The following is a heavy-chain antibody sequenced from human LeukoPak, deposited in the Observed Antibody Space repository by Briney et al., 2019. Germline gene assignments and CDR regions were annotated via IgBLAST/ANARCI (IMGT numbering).Heavy chain of an antibody. Sequence: GASVKVSCKASGYTFTGYFMHWVRQAPGQGLEWMGWINPNSGATNYAQNFQGGVTMTRDTSISTAYMELRSDDTAVYFCARGHYDTSGYYHLDYWGQGTLVTVSS. V-gene: IGHV1-2*02. CDR2: INPNSGAT. CDR3: ARGHYDTSGYYHLDY. J-gene: IGHJ4*02. CDR1: GYTFTGYF. D-gene: IGHD3-22*01.